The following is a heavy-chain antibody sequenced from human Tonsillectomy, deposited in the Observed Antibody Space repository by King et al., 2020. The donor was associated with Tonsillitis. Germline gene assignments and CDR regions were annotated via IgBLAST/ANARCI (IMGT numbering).Heavy chain of an antibody. CDR2: ISGSGGST. Sequence: QLVQSGGGLVQPGGSLRLSCAASGFTFSSSAMAWVRQAPGKGLEWVSGISGSGGSTYYADSVKGRFTISRDNSKNTLYLQMNILGAEDTALYYCAKVVITAMVYYFAYWGQGTLVTVSS. CDR3: AKVVITAMVYYFAY. V-gene: IGHV3-23*04. D-gene: IGHD5-18*01. CDR1: GFTFSSSA. J-gene: IGHJ4*02.